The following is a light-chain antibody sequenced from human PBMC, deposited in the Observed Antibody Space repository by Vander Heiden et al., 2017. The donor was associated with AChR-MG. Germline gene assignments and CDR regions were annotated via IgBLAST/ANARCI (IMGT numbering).Light chain of an antibody. J-gene: IGLJ3*02. CDR3: SSYTSSSTVV. CDR1: SSVVGGYNY. V-gene: IGLV2-14*01. CDR2: DVS. Sequence: SALTQPASVSGSPGQSITISCTGTSSVVGGYNYVSWHHQYPGNAPKLMRYDVSKRPSGVSNRCSGSKSGTTASLTISGLQAEDEAYYYCSSYTSSSTVVFGGGTKLTVL.